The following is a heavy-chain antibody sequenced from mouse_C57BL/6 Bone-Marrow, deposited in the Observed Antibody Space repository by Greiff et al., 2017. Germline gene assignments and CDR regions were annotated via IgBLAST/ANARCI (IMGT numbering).Heavy chain of an antibody. D-gene: IGHD2-12*01. CDR1: GYTFTSYW. CDR2: IYPGSGST. J-gene: IGHJ2*01. Sequence: QVQLQQPGAELVKPGASVKMSCKASGYTFTSYWITWVKQRPGQGLEWIGDIYPGSGSTNYNEKLKSKATLSVDTSSSTAYMPLSSLTSEDSAVYYCARSLYDGSFDYWGQGTTLTVSS. V-gene: IGHV1-55*01. CDR3: ARSLYDGSFDY.